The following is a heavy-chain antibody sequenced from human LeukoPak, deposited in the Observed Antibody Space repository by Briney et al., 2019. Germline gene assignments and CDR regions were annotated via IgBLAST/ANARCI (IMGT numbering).Heavy chain of an antibody. J-gene: IGHJ1*01. Sequence: SETLSLTCTVSGGSITSGSHYWGWIRQPPGKGLEWIGTIHYRETTYANPSLKSLVSIPIYTSKNQFSLNLSSLTAADPPVFYCTSTYFDILTPSYYIAFGGRGTLVTVPS. V-gene: IGHV4-39*01. D-gene: IGHD3-9*01. CDR3: TSTYFDILTPSYYIAF. CDR2: IHYRETT. CDR1: GGSITSGSHY.